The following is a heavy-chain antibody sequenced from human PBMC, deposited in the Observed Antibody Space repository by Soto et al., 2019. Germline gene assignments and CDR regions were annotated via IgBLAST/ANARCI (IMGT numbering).Heavy chain of an antibody. Sequence: GGSLRLSCAASGFTFSSYWMSWVRQAPGKGLEWVANIKQDGSEKYYVDSVKGRFTISRDNAKNSLYLQMNSLRAEDTAVYYCARVVFSSSGYKSPLGWFDPWGQGTLVTVSS. CDR1: GFTFSSYW. CDR3: ARVVFSSSGYKSPLGWFDP. D-gene: IGHD3-10*01. V-gene: IGHV3-7*01. J-gene: IGHJ5*02. CDR2: IKQDGSEK.